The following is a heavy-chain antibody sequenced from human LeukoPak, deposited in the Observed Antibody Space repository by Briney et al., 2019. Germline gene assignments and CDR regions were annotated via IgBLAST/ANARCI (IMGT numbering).Heavy chain of an antibody. CDR2: ISPDGSRT. CDR3: ARSGETGYRPQGP. CDR1: GFTFSNHW. J-gene: IGHJ5*02. D-gene: IGHD5-18*01. Sequence: PGGSLRLSCAASGFTFSNHWMHWVRQTPEKGLVWVSNISPDGSRTDYADSVKGRFTISRDNAKNTLYLQMNSLRADDTAVYYCARSGETGYRPQGPWGQGTLVTVSS. V-gene: IGHV3-74*01.